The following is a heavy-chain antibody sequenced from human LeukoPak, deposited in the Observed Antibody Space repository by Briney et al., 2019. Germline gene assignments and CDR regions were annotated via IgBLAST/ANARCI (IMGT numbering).Heavy chain of an antibody. J-gene: IGHJ4*02. CDR1: GFTFDDYT. D-gene: IGHD3-9*01. CDR3: ARDRITIGEYYFDY. CDR2: ISWDGGST. V-gene: IGHV3-43*01. Sequence: PGGSLRLSCAASGFTFDDYTMHWVRQAPGKGLEWVSLISWDGGSTYYADSVKGRFTISRDNSKNSLYLQMNSLRAEDTAVYYCARDRITIGEYYFDYWGQGTLVTVSS.